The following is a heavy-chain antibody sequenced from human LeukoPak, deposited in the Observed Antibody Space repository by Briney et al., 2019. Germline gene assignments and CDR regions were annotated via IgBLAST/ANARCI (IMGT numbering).Heavy chain of an antibody. J-gene: IGHJ4*02. Sequence: GGSLRLSCAASGFTFSSYSMNWVRQAPGKGLEWVSSISSSSSYIYYADSVKGRFTISRDNAKNSLYLQMNSLRAEDTAVYYCARAFDFWSGYSPYYFDYWGQGTLGTVSP. CDR1: GFTFSSYS. V-gene: IGHV3-21*01. D-gene: IGHD3-3*01. CDR3: ARAFDFWSGYSPYYFDY. CDR2: ISSSSSYI.